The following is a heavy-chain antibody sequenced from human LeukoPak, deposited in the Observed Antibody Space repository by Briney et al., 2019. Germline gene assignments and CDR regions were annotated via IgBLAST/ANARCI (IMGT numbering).Heavy chain of an antibody. CDR2: INHSGST. J-gene: IGHJ5*02. CDR3: ARGGGGSSSSRVPFNWFDP. V-gene: IGHV4-34*01. Sequence: PSETLSLTCAVYGGSFSGYYWSWIRQPPGKGLEWMGEINHSGSTNYNPSLKSRVAISVDTSKNQFSLKLSSVTAADTAVYYCARGGGGSSSSRVPFNWFDPWGQGTLVTVSS. CDR1: GGSFSGYY. D-gene: IGHD6-6*01.